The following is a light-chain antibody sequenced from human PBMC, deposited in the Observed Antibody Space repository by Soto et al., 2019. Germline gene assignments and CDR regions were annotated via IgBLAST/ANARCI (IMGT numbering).Light chain of an antibody. Sequence: QSALTQPASVSGSPGQSITISCTGTSSDVGGYNYVSWYQQHPGKAPKLIIYEVSYRPSGISYRVSGSKSGNTASLTISGLRAEDEADYYCTPYTSSSTLLFGGGTKLTVL. J-gene: IGLJ2*01. CDR2: EVS. CDR3: TPYTSSSTLL. CDR1: SSDVGGYNY. V-gene: IGLV2-14*01.